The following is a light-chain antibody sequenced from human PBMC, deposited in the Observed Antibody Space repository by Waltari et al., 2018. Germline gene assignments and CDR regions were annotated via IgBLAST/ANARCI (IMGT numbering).Light chain of an antibody. Sequence: DIQMTQSPSSLSASVGDRVTITCQASQDIRSRLNWYQQKPRGAPKLLIYDASNLETGVPSRFSGSGSGTDFTVTINSLQPEDIATYYCQQYENLPFTFGPGTKVDIK. CDR2: DAS. V-gene: IGKV1-33*01. J-gene: IGKJ3*01. CDR3: QQYENLPFT. CDR1: QDIRSR.